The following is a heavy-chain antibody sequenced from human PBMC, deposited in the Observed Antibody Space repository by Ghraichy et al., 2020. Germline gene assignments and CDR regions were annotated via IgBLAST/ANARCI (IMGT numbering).Heavy chain of an antibody. CDR2: IYYSGST. CDR1: GGSISSSSYY. CDR3: ASYSTGTTTGGDY. D-gene: IGHD1-1*01. J-gene: IGHJ4*02. Sequence: AETLSLTCTVSGGSISSSSYYWGWIRQPPGKGLEWIGSIYYSGSTYYNPSLKSRVTISVDTSKNQFSLKLSSVTAADTAVYYCASYSTGTTTGGDYWGQGTLVTVSS. V-gene: IGHV4-39*01.